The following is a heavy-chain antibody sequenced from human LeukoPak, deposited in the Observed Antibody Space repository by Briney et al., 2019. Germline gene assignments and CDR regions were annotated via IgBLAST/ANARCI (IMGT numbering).Heavy chain of an antibody. CDR2: INPNSGGT. CDR1: GYTFTGYY. J-gene: IGHJ5*02. V-gene: IGHV1-2*02. D-gene: IGHD2-15*01. CDR3: ARVGSYCSGGSCNGYNWFDP. Sequence: ASVKVSFKASGYTFTGYYMHWVRQAPGQGLEWMGWINPNSGGTNYAQKFQGRVTMTRDTSISTAYMELSRLRSDDTAVYYCARVGSYCSGGSCNGYNWFDPWGQGTLVTVSS.